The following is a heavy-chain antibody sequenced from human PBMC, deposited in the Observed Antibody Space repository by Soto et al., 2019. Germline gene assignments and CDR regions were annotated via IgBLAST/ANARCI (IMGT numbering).Heavy chain of an antibody. D-gene: IGHD5-18*01. Sequence: EVLLVDSGGGLVQPGGSLRLSCAASGFTFSDYRMSWVRQAPGKGLEWVANIRQDGSEKYYVDSVKGRFTISRDNAKKSVYLQMNSLSAEDTAVYYCARVGRYSYGLNRWGQGTLLTVSS. V-gene: IGHV3-7*03. CDR3: ARVGRYSYGLNR. CDR2: IRQDGSEK. J-gene: IGHJ4*02. CDR1: GFTFSDYR.